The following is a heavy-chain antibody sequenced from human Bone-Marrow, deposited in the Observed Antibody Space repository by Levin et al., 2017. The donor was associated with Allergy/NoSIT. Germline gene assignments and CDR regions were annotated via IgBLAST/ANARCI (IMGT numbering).Heavy chain of an antibody. CDR1: GFTFSVSA. V-gene: IGHV3-23*01. J-gene: IGHJ4*02. Sequence: LSLTCAVSGFTFSVSAMSWVRQAPGKGLEWVSAISNSGGNTYNADSVKGRFAISRDNSKNTLYLQMNSLRAEDTAMYYCAKATDGELLCSAYWGQRTLVTVSS. D-gene: IGHD1-26*01. CDR2: ISNSGGNT. CDR3: AKATDGELLCSAY.